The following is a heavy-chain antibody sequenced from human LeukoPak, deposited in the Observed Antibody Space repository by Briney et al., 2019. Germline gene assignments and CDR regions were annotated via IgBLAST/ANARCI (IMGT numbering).Heavy chain of an antibody. CDR2: IYSGSST. D-gene: IGHD4-17*01. CDR1: GFTVSSNF. V-gene: IGHV3-66*01. CDR3: AREGPDYGDYLFDY. Sequence: GGSLRLSCAASGFTVSSNFMSSVRQAPGKGLEWVSVIYSGSSTYYADSVKGRFTISRDNSKNTLYLQMNSLRAEDTAVYYCAREGPDYGDYLFDYWGQGTLVTVSS. J-gene: IGHJ4*02.